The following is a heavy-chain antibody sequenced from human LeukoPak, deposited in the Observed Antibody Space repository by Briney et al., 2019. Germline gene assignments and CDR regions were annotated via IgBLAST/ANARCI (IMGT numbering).Heavy chain of an antibody. CDR1: GFTFSSYG. D-gene: IGHD3-10*01. V-gene: IGHV3-30*02. Sequence: PGGSLRLSCAASGFTFSSYGMHWVRQAPGKGLEWVAYRRYDGSNKYYADSVKGRFTIFREISKNTLYLQMHSLRAEDTAVYYCAKDRVFELWFEEASPYYFDYWGQGTLVTVSS. J-gene: IGHJ4*02. CDR2: RRYDGSNK. CDR3: AKDRVFELWFEEASPYYFDY.